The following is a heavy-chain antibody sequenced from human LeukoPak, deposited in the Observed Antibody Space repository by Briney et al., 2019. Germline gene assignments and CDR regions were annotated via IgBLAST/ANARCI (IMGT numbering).Heavy chain of an antibody. Sequence: ASVKVSCKASGYTSTGYYMHWVRQAPGQGLEWMGWINPNSGGTNYAQKFQGRVTMTRDTSISTAYMELSRLRSDDTAVYYCARAWLIKKRYDSSGYLAYWGQGTLVTVSS. CDR3: ARAWLIKKRYDSSGYLAY. V-gene: IGHV1-2*02. CDR1: GYTSTGYY. CDR2: INPNSGGT. D-gene: IGHD3-22*01. J-gene: IGHJ4*02.